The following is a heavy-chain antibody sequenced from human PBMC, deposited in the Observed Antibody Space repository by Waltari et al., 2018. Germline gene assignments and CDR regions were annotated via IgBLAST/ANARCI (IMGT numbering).Heavy chain of an antibody. CDR2: IYATGCT. Sequence: VQLQESGPGLVKPSETLSLTCTVSGGSISTYYWSWIRQPAGKGLEWLGRIYATGCTNYNPSLKSRVTMSVDTSKNQFSLKLSSVTAADTAVYYCARLPYNNIYFYYYMDVWGKGTTVTVSS. D-gene: IGHD3-10*01. J-gene: IGHJ6*03. V-gene: IGHV4-4*07. CDR3: ARLPYNNIYFYYYMDV. CDR1: GGSISTYY.